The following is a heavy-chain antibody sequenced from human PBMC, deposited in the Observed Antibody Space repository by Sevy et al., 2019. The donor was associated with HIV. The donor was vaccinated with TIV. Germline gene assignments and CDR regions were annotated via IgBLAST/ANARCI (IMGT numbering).Heavy chain of an antibody. J-gene: IGHJ6*03. D-gene: IGHD2-2*02. CDR2: MNPNSGNT. V-gene: IGHV1-8*01. CDR3: ARGTGSSTSCYRGYYYYYYYMDV. Sequence: ASVKVSCKASGYTFTSYDINWVRQATGQGLEWMGWMNPNSGNTGYAQKFQGRVTMTRNTSISTAYMERSSLRSEDTAVYYCARGTGSSTSCYRGYYYYYYYMDVWGKGTTVTVSS. CDR1: GYTFTSYD.